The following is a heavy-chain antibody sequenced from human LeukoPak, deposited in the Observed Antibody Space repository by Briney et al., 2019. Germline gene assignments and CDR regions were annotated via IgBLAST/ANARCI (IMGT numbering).Heavy chain of an antibody. Sequence: PSETLSLTCTVSGGSISSGSYYWSWIRQPPGKGLEWIGEINHSGSTNYNPSLKSRVTISVDTSKNQFSLKLSSVTAADTAVYYCARGSYSYGYYYYMDVWGKGTTVTVSS. V-gene: IGHV4-61*01. CDR2: INHSGST. CDR1: GGSISSGSYY. D-gene: IGHD5-18*01. CDR3: ARGSYSYGYYYYMDV. J-gene: IGHJ6*03.